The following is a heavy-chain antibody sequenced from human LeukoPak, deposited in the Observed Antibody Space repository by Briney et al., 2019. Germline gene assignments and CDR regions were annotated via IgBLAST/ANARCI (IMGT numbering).Heavy chain of an antibody. Sequence: GGSLRLSCAASGFTFSSYEMNWVRQAPGEGLEWVSYISSSGSTIYYADSVKGRFTISRDNAKNSLYLQMNSLRAEDTAVYYCARVGHSSGWYNYYYYMDVWGKGTTVTISS. J-gene: IGHJ6*03. CDR3: ARVGHSSGWYNYYYYMDV. CDR2: ISSSGSTI. D-gene: IGHD6-19*01. CDR1: GFTFSSYE. V-gene: IGHV3-48*03.